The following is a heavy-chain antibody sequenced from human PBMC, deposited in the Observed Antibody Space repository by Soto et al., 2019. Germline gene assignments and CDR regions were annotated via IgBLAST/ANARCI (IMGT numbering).Heavy chain of an antibody. CDR1: GFTFSSYG. CDR2: IWYDGSNK. Sequence: QVQLVESGGGVVQPGRSLRLSCAASGFTFSSYGMHWVRQAPGKGLEWVAVIWYDGSNKYYADSVKGRFTISRDNSKNTLYLQMNILRAEDTAVYYCARDIAAAGTSYYYYGMDVWGQGTTVTVSS. V-gene: IGHV3-33*01. D-gene: IGHD6-13*01. J-gene: IGHJ6*02. CDR3: ARDIAAAGTSYYYYGMDV.